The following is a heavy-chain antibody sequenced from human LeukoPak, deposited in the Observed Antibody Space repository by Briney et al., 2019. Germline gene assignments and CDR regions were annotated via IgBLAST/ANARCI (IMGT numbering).Heavy chain of an antibody. CDR1: GGSISSYY. CDR3: ARAPVGVVTTPHFDY. CDR2: IYYSGST. Sequence: SETLSLTCTVSGGSISSYYWSWIRQPPGKGLEWIGYIYYSGSTNYNPSLKSRVTISVDTSKNQFSLKLSSVTAADTAVYYCARAPVGVVTTPHFDYWGQGTLVTVSS. D-gene: IGHD4-11*01. J-gene: IGHJ4*02. V-gene: IGHV4-59*12.